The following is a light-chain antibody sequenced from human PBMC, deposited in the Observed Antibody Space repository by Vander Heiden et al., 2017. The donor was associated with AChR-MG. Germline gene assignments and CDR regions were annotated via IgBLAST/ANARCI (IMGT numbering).Light chain of an antibody. Sequence: SALTQPASVSGSPGQSITICCTGTSSDVGGYNYVSWYQQQPGKAAKVMIYDVSKRPSGVSNRFSGSKSGNTASLTISGLQAEDEADYYCSSYTSSSAYVFGTGTKVTVL. CDR2: DVS. CDR1: SSDVGGYNY. J-gene: IGLJ1*01. V-gene: IGLV2-14*01. CDR3: SSYTSSSAYV.